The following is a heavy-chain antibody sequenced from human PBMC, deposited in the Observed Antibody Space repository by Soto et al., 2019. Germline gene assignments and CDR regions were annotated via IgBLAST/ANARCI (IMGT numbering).Heavy chain of an antibody. D-gene: IGHD2-21*02. J-gene: IGHJ3*01. Sequence: SETLSLTXAVSGYTITTGYSWGWVRQPPGKGLEWIGNIFHSGRTYYSPSLKDRLTVSMDTSKNQFSLNLRSVTAADTAVYYCARESSGGNSDFDLWGLGTMVTVSS. CDR2: IFHSGRT. CDR1: GYTITTGYS. CDR3: ARESSGGNSDFDL. V-gene: IGHV4-38-2*02.